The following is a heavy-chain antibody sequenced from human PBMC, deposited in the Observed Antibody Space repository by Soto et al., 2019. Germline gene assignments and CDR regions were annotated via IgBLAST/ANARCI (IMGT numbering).Heavy chain of an antibody. CDR2: TYYRSKWYS. CDR3: ARGPGSLRP. J-gene: IGHJ5*02. D-gene: IGHD1-1*01. CDR1: GDSVSINIAA. Sequence: PSQTLSLTFSISGDSVSINIAAWNWIRLSPSRGLEWLGRTYYRSKWYSTYAISVKSRISISPYTSKNQFSLQLNSVTPDDTAVYYCARGPGSLRPWGQGTLVTVSS. V-gene: IGHV6-1*01.